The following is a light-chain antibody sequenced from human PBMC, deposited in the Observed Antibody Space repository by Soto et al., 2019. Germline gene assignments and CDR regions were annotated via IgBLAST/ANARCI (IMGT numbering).Light chain of an antibody. V-gene: IGKV3-20*01. CDR3: QQYGSSPWT. J-gene: IGKJ1*01. CDR1: QSVSSSY. Sequence: EIVLTQSPGTLSLSPGERATLSCRASQSVSSSYVAWYQQKPGQAPRLLIYGASSRATGIPDRFSGSGSGTDFTLTISRLEPADVAVYYCQQYGSSPWTFGQGTKVEIK. CDR2: GAS.